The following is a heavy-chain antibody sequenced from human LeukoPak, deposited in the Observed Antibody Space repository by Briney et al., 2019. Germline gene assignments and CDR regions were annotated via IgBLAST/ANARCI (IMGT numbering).Heavy chain of an antibody. J-gene: IGHJ4*02. CDR1: GYSFANYW. CDR2: IYPDDSET. D-gene: IGHD2-2*01. CDR3: ARLASSGIVVAPTANYYFEF. V-gene: IGHV5-51*01. Sequence: PGESLKISCQGSGYSFANYWIVWLRQTPEKGLEWMGLIYPDDSETKYNPSVRGQVTVSADTSINTAYLQWSSLKASDTAIYYCARLASSGIVVAPTANYYFEFWGQGTLVTVSS.